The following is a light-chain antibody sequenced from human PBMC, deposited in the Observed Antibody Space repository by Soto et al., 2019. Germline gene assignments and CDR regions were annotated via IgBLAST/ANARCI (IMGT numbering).Light chain of an antibody. J-gene: IGKJ1*01. V-gene: IGKV3-15*01. CDR2: GAS. Sequence: EIVMTQSPVTVSVSPGERATLSCRASQSVSSNLVWYQQKRGQAPRLLIHGASTRATGIPARFSGSGSGTEFTLTISRLQSEDFAVYYCQQYDNWPTTFXQGTKVDIK. CDR1: QSVSSN. CDR3: QQYDNWPTT.